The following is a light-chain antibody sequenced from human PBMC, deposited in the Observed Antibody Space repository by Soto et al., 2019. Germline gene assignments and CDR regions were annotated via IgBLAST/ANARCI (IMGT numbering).Light chain of an antibody. Sequence: VLTQSPATLSLSPGERATLSCRASQSVSSYLAWYQQKPGQAPRLLIYDASNRATGIPARFSGSGSGTDFTLTISSLEPEDFAVYYCQQRSNWQQLTLGAGTKVDLE. CDR2: DAS. J-gene: IGKJ3*01. CDR1: QSVSSY. V-gene: IGKV3-11*01. CDR3: QQRSNWQQLT.